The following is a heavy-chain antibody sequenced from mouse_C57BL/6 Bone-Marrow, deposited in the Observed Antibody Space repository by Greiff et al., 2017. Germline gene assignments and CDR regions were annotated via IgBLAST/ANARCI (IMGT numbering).Heavy chain of an antibody. V-gene: IGHV14-2*01. CDR1: GFNIKDYY. D-gene: IGHD2-4*01. CDR3: ASSLYHDRRYYYAMDY. CDR2: IDPEDGET. Sequence: VQLQQSGAELVKPGASVKLSCTASGFNIKDYYMHWVKQRTEQGLEWIGRIDPEDGETKYAPKFPGKATITADTSSNTAYLQLSSLTSEDTAVYYCASSLYHDRRYYYAMDYWGQGTSVTVSS. J-gene: IGHJ4*01.